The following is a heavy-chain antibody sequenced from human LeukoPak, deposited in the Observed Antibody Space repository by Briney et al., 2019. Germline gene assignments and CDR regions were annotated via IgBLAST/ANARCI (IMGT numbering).Heavy chain of an antibody. Sequence: GGSLRLSCAASGFTFSNYAMSRVRQAPGKGLEWVSAISASGGSTYYADSVKGRFTISRDNSKNTLYVEMNSLRAEDTAVYYCAKVGDGHCSTTSCYGWFDPWGQGTLVTVSS. CDR2: ISASGGST. CDR3: AKVGDGHCSTTSCYGWFDP. V-gene: IGHV3-23*01. CDR1: GFTFSNYA. D-gene: IGHD2-2*01. J-gene: IGHJ5*02.